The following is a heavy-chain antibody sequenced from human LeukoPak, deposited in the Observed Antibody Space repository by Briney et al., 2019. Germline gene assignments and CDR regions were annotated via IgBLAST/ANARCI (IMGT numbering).Heavy chain of an antibody. CDR1: GYTFTSYG. CDR2: ISAYNGNT. CDR3: ARNLQWLVREGAFDI. D-gene: IGHD6-19*01. Sequence: GASVKVSCKASGYTFTSYGISWVRQAPGQGLEWMGWISAYNGNTNYAQKLQGRVTMTTDTSTSTAHMELRSLRSDDTAVYYCARNLQWLVREGAFDIWGQGTMVTVSS. V-gene: IGHV1-18*01. J-gene: IGHJ3*02.